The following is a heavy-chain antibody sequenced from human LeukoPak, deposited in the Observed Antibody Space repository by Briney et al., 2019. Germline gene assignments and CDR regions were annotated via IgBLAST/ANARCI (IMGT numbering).Heavy chain of an antibody. CDR1: GYTFTSYG. V-gene: IGHV1-18*01. J-gene: IGHJ4*02. CDR2: ISAYNGNT. CDR3: ARGPTSWGSRGYFDY. D-gene: IGHD7-27*01. Sequence: ASVKVSCKASGYTFTSYGISWVRQAPGQGLEWMGWISAYNGNTNYAQKLQGRVTMTTDTSTSTAYMELRSLRSDDTAVYYCARGPTSWGSRGYFDYWGQGTLVTVSS.